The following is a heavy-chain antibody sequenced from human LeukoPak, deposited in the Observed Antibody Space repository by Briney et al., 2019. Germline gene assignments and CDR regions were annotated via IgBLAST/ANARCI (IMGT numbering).Heavy chain of an antibody. Sequence: GGSLRLSCAASGFNFRDYGMHWVRRTPGKGLEWVAFIRSDGSDKYYADSVKGRFTISRDNAKNSLYLQMNSLRAEDTAVYYCARVGWFGEFDPWGQGTLVTVSS. D-gene: IGHD3-10*01. CDR2: IRSDGSDK. V-gene: IGHV3-30*02. J-gene: IGHJ5*02. CDR3: ARVGWFGEFDP. CDR1: GFNFRDYG.